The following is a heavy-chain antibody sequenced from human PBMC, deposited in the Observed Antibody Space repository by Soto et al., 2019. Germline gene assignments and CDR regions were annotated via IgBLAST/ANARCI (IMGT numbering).Heavy chain of an antibody. J-gene: IGHJ4*02. V-gene: IGHV3-74*01. CDR3: ARGIFGSGTANDY. CDR1: GFTFSGSW. Sequence: EVQLVESGGGLVQPGGSLRLSCAASGFTFSGSWMHWVRQAPGKGLVWVSRINGDGSGTSYAAFVKGRFTISRDDAKNTLFLQMNGLRAEDTAVYYCARGIFGSGTANDYWGQGPLVTVSS. CDR2: INGDGSGT. D-gene: IGHD3-10*01.